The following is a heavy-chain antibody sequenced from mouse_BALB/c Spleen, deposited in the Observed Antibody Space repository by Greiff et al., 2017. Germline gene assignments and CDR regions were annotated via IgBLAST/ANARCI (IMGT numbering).Heavy chain of an antibody. CDR2: ISSGGSYT. D-gene: IGHD2-10*02. V-gene: IGHV5-6*02. Sequence: DVMLVESGGDLVKPGGSLKLSCAASGFTFSSYGMSWVRQTPDKRLEWVATISSGGSYTYYPDSVKGRFTISRDNAKNTLYLQMSSLKSEDTAMYYCARYGNYVDYWGQGTTLTVSS. J-gene: IGHJ2*01. CDR3: ARYGNYVDY. CDR1: GFTFSSYG.